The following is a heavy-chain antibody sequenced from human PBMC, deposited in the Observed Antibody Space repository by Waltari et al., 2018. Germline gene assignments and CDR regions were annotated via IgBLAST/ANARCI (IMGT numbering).Heavy chain of an antibody. CDR3: ARLFGAYYYYYGMDV. V-gene: IGHV1-3*01. CDR2: INAGNGNT. D-gene: IGHD3-16*01. Sequence: QVQLVQSGAEVKKPGASVKVSCKASGYTFTSYAMHWVRQAPGQRLEWMGWINAGNGNTKYSQKFQGRVTITRDTSASTAYMELSSLRSEDTAVYYCARLFGAYYYYYGMDVWGQGTTVTVSS. J-gene: IGHJ6*02. CDR1: GYTFTSYA.